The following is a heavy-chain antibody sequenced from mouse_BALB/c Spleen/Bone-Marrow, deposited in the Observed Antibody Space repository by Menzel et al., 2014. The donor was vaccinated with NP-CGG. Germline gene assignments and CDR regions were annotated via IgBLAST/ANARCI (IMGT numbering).Heavy chain of an antibody. CDR2: ISGDGRYT. D-gene: IGHD2-4*01. Sequence: DVQLVESGGGLVKSGGSLKLSCAASGLSFSNYGMSWLRQTPEKRLEWVATISGDGRYTFYSDSVKGRFTISRDNAKNNLYLQLSGLRSEDTALYYCARHAYYDQTEVSFVCWGQGTLVTVSA. V-gene: IGHV5-9-2*01. CDR1: GLSFSNYG. CDR3: ARHAYYDQTEVSFVC. J-gene: IGHJ3*01.